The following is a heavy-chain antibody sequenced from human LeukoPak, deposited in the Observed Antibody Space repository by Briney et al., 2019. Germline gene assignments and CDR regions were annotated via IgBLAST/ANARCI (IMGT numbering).Heavy chain of an antibody. CDR1: GFTFSSYA. D-gene: IGHD6-13*01. Sequence: PGVSLRLGCAASGFTFSSYAMSWVRQAPGRGLDWVSAMSGSGGSTYYAGSVKGRFTISRDNSKNTLYLHMNSLRAADAAVYYCAKARLVAAAGTFDYWGQGTLVTVSS. J-gene: IGHJ4*02. CDR2: MSGSGGST. V-gene: IGHV3-23*01. CDR3: AKARLVAAAGTFDY.